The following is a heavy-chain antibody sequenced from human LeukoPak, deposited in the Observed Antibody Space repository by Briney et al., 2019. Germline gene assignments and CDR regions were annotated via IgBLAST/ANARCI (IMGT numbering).Heavy chain of an antibody. CDR2: IYTSGST. Sequence: SETLSLTCTVSGGSINSGSYYWSWIRQPAGKGLEWIGRIYTSGSTNYNPSLKSRVTISVDTSKNQFSLKLSSVTAADTAVYYCARGKLGGAEYFQHWGQGTLVTVSS. CDR1: GGSINSGSYY. D-gene: IGHD3-10*01. J-gene: IGHJ1*01. CDR3: ARGKLGGAEYFQH. V-gene: IGHV4-61*02.